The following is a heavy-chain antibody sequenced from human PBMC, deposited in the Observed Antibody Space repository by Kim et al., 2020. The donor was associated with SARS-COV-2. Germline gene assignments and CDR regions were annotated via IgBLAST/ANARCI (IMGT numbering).Heavy chain of an antibody. Sequence: SRTNYTDSVKGRFTVSRDNAKNTLYLQMNSLGAEDTAVYYCGRGSGTYYDNWGQGTLVTVSS. CDR2: SRT. D-gene: IGHD1-26*01. J-gene: IGHJ4*02. CDR3: GRGSGTYYDN. V-gene: IGHV3-74*01.